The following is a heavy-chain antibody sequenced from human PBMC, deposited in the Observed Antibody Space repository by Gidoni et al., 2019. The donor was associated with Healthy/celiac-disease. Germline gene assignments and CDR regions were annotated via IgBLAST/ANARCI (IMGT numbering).Heavy chain of an antibody. CDR2: ISSSSITI. V-gene: IGHV3-48*02. J-gene: IGHJ6*02. CDR3: ARGGWYYYYGMDV. CDR1: GFTFSSYS. Sequence: EVQLVESGGGLVQPGGSLRLSCAASGFTFSSYSMNWVRQAPGKGLEWVSYISSSSITIYYADSVKGRFTISRDNAKNSLYLQINSLRDEDTAVYYCARGGWYYYYGMDVWGQGTTVTVSS.